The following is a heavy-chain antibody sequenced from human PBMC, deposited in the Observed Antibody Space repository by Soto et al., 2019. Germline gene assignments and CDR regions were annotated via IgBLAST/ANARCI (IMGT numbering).Heavy chain of an antibody. CDR1: GGSISSGGYY. J-gene: IGHJ5*02. Sequence: SETLSLTCTFSGGSISSGGYYWSWIRQHPGKGLEWIGYIYYSGSTYYNPSLKSRVTISVDTSKNQFSLKLSSVTAADTAVYYCAREAPRAGYNWFDPWGQGTLVTVSS. CDR3: AREAPRAGYNWFDP. CDR2: IYYSGST. V-gene: IGHV4-31*03.